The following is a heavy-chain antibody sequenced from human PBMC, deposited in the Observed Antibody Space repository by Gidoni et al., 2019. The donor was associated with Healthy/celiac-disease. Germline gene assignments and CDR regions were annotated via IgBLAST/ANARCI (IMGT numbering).Heavy chain of an antibody. CDR1: GFTFSGSA. D-gene: IGHD3-16*01. V-gene: IGHV3-73*02. CDR3: TRHDWGTDAFDI. CDR2: IRSKANSYAT. J-gene: IGHJ3*02. Sequence: EVQLVASGGGLVQPGGSLKLSCAASGFTFSGSAMNWVRQASGKGLEWVGRIRSKANSYATAYAASVKGRFTISRDDSKNTAYLQMNSLKTEDTAVYYCTRHDWGTDAFDIWGQGTMVTVSS.